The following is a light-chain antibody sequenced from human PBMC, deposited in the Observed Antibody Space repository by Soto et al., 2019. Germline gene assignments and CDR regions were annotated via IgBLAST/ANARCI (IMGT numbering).Light chain of an antibody. CDR3: QQYGSSPWT. CDR1: QSVTNNY. CDR2: LAS. Sequence: EIALTQSPGTLPLSPGERATLSCRASQSVTNNYLAWYQQKTGQTPRLIVYLASSRAPGIPDRFSGSGSGTHFTLTIRRVEPEDFAVYYCQQYGSSPWTFGQGTKVEIK. J-gene: IGKJ1*01. V-gene: IGKV3-20*01.